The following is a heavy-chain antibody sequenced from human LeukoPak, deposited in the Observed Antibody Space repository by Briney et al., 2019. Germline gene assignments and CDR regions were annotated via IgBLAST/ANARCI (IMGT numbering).Heavy chain of an antibody. D-gene: IGHD3-9*01. CDR3: ASQKELQLRYFDWLLWRGAPFDY. J-gene: IGHJ4*02. CDR2: IYHSGST. Sequence: PSETLSLTCTVSGYSISSGYCWGWIRQPPGKGLEWIGSIYHSGSTYYNPSLKSRVTISVDTSKNQFSLKLSSVTAADTAVYYCASQKELQLRYFDWLLWRGAPFDYWGQGTLVTVSS. V-gene: IGHV4-38-2*02. CDR1: GYSISSGYC.